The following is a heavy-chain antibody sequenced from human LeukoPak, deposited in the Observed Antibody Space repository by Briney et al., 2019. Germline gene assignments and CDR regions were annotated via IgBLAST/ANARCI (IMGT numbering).Heavy chain of an antibody. CDR3: ATSGSYRFDY. V-gene: IGHV3-11*06. CDR1: GFAFSRSW. D-gene: IGHD1-26*01. Sequence: GGCLRLSCAASGFAFSRSWIHWVRQAPGKGLVWVSYISSSISYTNYADSVKGRFTISRDNAKNSLYLQMNSLRAEDTAVYYCATSGSYRFDYWGQGTLVT. J-gene: IGHJ4*02. CDR2: ISSSISYT.